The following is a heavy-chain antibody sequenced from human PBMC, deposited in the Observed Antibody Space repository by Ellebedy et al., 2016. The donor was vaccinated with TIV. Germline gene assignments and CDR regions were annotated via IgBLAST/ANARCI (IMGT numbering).Heavy chain of an antibody. Sequence: SETLSLXXAAYGWSFSGYYWSWIRQPPGKGLEWIGEINHSGSTNYNPSLKSRVTISVDTSKNQFSLKLSSVTAADTAVYYCARAVPRTHYYDSSGYTNYFDYWGQGTLVTVSS. CDR3: ARAVPRTHYYDSSGYTNYFDY. CDR2: INHSGST. V-gene: IGHV4-34*01. CDR1: GWSFSGYY. J-gene: IGHJ4*02. D-gene: IGHD3-22*01.